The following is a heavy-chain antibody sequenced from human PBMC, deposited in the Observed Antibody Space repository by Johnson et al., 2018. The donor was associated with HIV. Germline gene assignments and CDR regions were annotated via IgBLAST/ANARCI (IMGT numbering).Heavy chain of an antibody. D-gene: IGHD1-26*01. CDR3: TSEWELLQDAFDI. Sequence: QVQLVESGGGVVQPGRSLRLSCAASGFTFSSYAMHWVRQAPGKGLDWVAAISFDGGDKYYAASVKGRFTISRDNSKNTLYLQMNSLKTEDTAVYYCTSEWELLQDAFDIWGQGTMVTVSS. V-gene: IGHV3-30*04. CDR1: GFTFSSYA. J-gene: IGHJ3*02. CDR2: ISFDGGDK.